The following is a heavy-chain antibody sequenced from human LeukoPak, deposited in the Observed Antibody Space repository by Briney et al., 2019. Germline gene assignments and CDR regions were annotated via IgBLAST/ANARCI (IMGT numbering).Heavy chain of an antibody. CDR3: ARGREKNYDSWSGYLYYFDS. CDR1: GGSINNSSFY. CDR2: IYYSGTS. J-gene: IGHJ4*02. D-gene: IGHD3-3*01. Sequence: SETLSLTSTVAGGSINNSSFYWGWIRQPPGKGLEWIGTIYYSGTSFYNPSLKSRVTISVDTSKNQFSLKLTSVPAADTAVYYCARGREKNYDSWSGYLYYFDSWGQGTLVTVSS. V-gene: IGHV4-39*01.